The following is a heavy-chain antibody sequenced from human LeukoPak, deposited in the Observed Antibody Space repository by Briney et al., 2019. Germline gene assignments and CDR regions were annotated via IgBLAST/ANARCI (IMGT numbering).Heavy chain of an antibody. Sequence: PSETLSLTWTVSGGSIGSYYWSWIRQPPGKGLEWIGYIYYSGSTNYNPSLKSRVTISVDTSKNQFSLKLSSVTAADTAVYYCASYGDYVDYWGQGTLVTVSS. V-gene: IGHV4-59*08. CDR1: GGSIGSYY. CDR2: IYYSGST. D-gene: IGHD4-17*01. J-gene: IGHJ4*02. CDR3: ASYGDYVDY.